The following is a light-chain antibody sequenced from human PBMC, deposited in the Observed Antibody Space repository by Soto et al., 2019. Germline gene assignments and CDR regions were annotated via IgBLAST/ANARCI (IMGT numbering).Light chain of an antibody. CDR2: GNS. CDR3: HSYASSLSGYV. CDR1: SSNIGAGYD. J-gene: IGLJ1*01. V-gene: IGLV1-40*01. Sequence: QSVLTQPPSVSGAPGQRVTISCTGSSSNIGAGYDVHWYQQLPGTAPKLLIYGNSNRPSGVPDRFSGSKSGTSASLAITGLQVEDEADYYCHSYASSLSGYVFGTGTKLTVL.